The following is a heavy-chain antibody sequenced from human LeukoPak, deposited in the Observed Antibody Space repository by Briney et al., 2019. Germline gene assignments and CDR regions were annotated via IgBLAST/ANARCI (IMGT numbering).Heavy chain of an antibody. D-gene: IGHD3-10*01. CDR1: GFTFGSYA. Sequence: GSLRLSCAVSGFTFGSYAMSWVRQAPGKGLEWVSAISGSGGSTYYADSVKGRFTISRDNSKNTLYLQMNSLRAEDTAVYYCAKSRSYYYDSGALGNWFDPWGQGTLVTVSS. CDR3: AKSRSYYYDSGALGNWFDP. CDR2: ISGSGGST. V-gene: IGHV3-23*01. J-gene: IGHJ5*02.